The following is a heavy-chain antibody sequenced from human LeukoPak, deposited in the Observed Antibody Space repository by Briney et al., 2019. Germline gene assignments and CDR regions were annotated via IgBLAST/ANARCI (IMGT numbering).Heavy chain of an antibody. J-gene: IGHJ4*02. D-gene: IGHD2-2*01. CDR1: GGSISSSSYY. CDR2: IYYSGST. CDR3: ARHAIVVVPAAILGENFDY. V-gene: IGHV4-39*01. Sequence: SETLSLTCTVSGGSISSSSYYWGWIRQPPGKGLEWIGSIYYSGSTYYNPSLKSRVTISVDTSKNQFSLKLSSVTAADTAVYYCARHAIVVVPAAILGENFDYWGQGTLVTVSS.